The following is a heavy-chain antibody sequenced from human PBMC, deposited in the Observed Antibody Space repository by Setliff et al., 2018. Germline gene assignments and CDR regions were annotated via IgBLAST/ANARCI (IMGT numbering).Heavy chain of an antibody. CDR1: GFTFRDYG. Sequence: PGGSLRLSCAASGFTFRDYGMNWVRQVPGKGLEWVSGTNWNGDDISYADSVRGRFTISRDNARNSLHLQMNDVRREDAAFYYCAKDYLSRWWNEPPLYFDDWGPGVLVTVSS. CDR2: TNWNGDDI. D-gene: IGHD1-1*01. V-gene: IGHV3-20*04. J-gene: IGHJ4*01. CDR3: AKDYLSRWWNEPPLYFDD.